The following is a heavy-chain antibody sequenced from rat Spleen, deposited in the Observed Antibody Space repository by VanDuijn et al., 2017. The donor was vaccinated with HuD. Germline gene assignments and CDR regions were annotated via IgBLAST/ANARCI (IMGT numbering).Heavy chain of an antibody. J-gene: IGHJ2*01. CDR3: ARPTTGIPFNY. D-gene: IGHD1-9*01. CDR2: ITNSGGIT. Sequence: EVQLVESGGGLVQPGRSLKLSCAASGFTFSNYYMAWVRQAPTKGLEWVASITNSGGITNYRNSVKGRFTVSRDNAKSTLYLQMDSLRSEDTAIYYCARPTTGIPFNYWGQGVMVTVSS. CDR1: GFTFSNYY. V-gene: IGHV5S23*01.